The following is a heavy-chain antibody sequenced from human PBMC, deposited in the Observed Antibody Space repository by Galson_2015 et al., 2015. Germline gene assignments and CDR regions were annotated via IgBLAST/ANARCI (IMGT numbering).Heavy chain of an antibody. CDR3: ARVRGPFTIFGVVIMGGYFDY. J-gene: IGHJ4*02. CDR2: IYSGGST. CDR1: GFTVSSNY. V-gene: IGHV3-66*01. D-gene: IGHD3-3*01. Sequence: SLRLSCAASGFTVSSNYMSWVRQAPGKGLEWVSVIYSGGSTYYADSVKGRFTISRDNSKNTLYLQMNSLRAEDTAVYYCARVRGPFTIFGVVIMGGYFDYWGQGTLVTVSS.